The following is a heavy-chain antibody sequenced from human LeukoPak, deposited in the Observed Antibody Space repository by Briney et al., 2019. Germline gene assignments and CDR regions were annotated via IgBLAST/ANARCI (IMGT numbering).Heavy chain of an antibody. CDR1: GGSISSYY. V-gene: IGHV4-59*12. Sequence: PSETLSLTCTVSGGSISSYYWSWIRQPPGKGLEWLGYIYYSGTTNYNPSLNSRLTISVDTSKNQFSLKLSSVTATDTAVYYCARERTEDYFDYWGQGTLLTVSS. CDR3: ARERTEDYFDY. CDR2: IYYSGTT. J-gene: IGHJ4*02.